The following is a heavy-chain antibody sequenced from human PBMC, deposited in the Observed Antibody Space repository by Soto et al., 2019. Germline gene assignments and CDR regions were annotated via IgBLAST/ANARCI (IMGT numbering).Heavy chain of an antibody. Sequence: QVQLVQSGAEVKKPGSSVKVSCKASGGTFSSYTISWVRQAPGQGLEWMGRIIPILGIANYAQKFQGRVTITADKSTSTAYMERSSLRSDDTAVYYCDRDCSGGSFYGYYGMDVLGQGTTVTVSS. CDR2: IIPILGIA. J-gene: IGHJ6*02. V-gene: IGHV1-69*02. D-gene: IGHD2-15*01. CDR1: GGTFSSYT. CDR3: DRDCSGGSFYGYYGMDV.